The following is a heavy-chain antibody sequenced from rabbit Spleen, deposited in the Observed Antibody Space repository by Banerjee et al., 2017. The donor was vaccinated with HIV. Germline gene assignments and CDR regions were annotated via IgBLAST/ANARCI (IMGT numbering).Heavy chain of an antibody. CDR1: GFTLSSYY. V-gene: IGHV1S7*01. CDR2: IDPVFGIT. CDR3: ARDGAGGSYFAL. Sequence: QSLEESGGDLVKPGASLKLSCTASGFTLSSYYMNWVRQAPGKGLEWIGYIDPVFGITYYANWVNGRFSISRENAQNTAFLQMTSLTAADTATYFCARDGAGGSYFALWGQGTLVTVS. J-gene: IGHJ4*01. D-gene: IGHD8-1*01.